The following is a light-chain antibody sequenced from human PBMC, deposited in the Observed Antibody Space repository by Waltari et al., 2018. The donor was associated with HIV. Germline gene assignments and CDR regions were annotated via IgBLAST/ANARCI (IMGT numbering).Light chain of an antibody. V-gene: IGLV3-25*03. Sequence: SYELTQPPSVSVSPGQTARITCSGDILPKQYAYWYQQKPGQAPVVVIYKDSERPSGIPERCSGSSSGTTVTLTISGVQAEDEADYDCQSADSSGTYAVFGGGTQLTVL. CDR2: KDS. CDR1: ILPKQY. J-gene: IGLJ7*01. CDR3: QSADSSGTYAV.